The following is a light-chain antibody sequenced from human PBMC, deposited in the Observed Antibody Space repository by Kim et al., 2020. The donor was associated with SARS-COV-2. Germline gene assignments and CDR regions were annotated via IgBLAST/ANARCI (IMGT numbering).Light chain of an antibody. CDR1: QYISSS. V-gene: IGKV3D-15*01. CDR2: GAS. J-gene: IGKJ1*01. Sequence: VSPEERATLSCRTSQYISSSLAWYQQKPGQPPRLLIHGASTRATGIPARFSGSGSGTDFTLTISSLQFEDSAVYYCQHYYNWPRTFGQGTKVDIK. CDR3: QHYYNWPRT.